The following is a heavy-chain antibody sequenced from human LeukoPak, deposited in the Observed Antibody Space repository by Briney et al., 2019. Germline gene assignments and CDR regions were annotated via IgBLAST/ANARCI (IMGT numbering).Heavy chain of an antibody. CDR1: GGSIRSYY. CDR3: ARQGIAVAGTRYFDY. D-gene: IGHD6-19*01. CDR2: IYTSGST. Sequence: RPMETLSLTCTIHGGSIRSYYWSWIRQPPGKGLEWIGNIYTSGSTNYNPHRKSRVTISVDTSNNQFSLKRSSVTAADTAVYYCARQGIAVAGTRYFDYWGQGTLVTVSS. V-gene: IGHV4-4*09. J-gene: IGHJ4*02.